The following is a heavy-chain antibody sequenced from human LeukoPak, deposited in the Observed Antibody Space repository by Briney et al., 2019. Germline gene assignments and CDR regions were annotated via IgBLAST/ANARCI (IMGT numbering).Heavy chain of an antibody. J-gene: IGHJ6*02. CDR2: IFYGGT. V-gene: IGHV4-31*02. CDR3: ARAEAMDV. CDR1: GGSISSGGYY. Sequence: PSETLSLTCTVSGGSISSGGYYWNWIRQHPGKGLEWIGYIFYGGTSYNPSLKSRVTISVDTSKNQFSLKLSSVTAADTAVYYRARAEAMDVWGQGTTITVSS.